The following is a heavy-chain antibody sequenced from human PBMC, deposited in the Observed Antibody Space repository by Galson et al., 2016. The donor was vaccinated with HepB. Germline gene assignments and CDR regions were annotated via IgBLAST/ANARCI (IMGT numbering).Heavy chain of an antibody. Sequence: SLRLSCAASGFIFSDHAMNWVRHVPGKGLEWVAGINWISGNIGYADSVKGRFTISRVNTENSLYLQMNTLRPEDTGLYYCAKENRKDSSSWYGGMDVWGQGTTVIVSS. CDR2: INWISGNI. CDR3: AKENRKDSSSWYGGMDV. V-gene: IGHV3-9*01. D-gene: IGHD6-13*01. CDR1: GFIFSDHA. J-gene: IGHJ6*02.